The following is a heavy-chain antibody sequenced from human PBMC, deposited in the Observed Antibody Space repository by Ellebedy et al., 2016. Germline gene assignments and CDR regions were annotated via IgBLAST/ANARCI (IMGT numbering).Heavy chain of an antibody. Sequence: ASVKVSXKASSYRFTRYGINWVRQAPGQGLEWMGWISTDNGNTKYAQKIQGRVTMTTDTSTSTAYMELRSLRSDDTAVYYCARWDSGFLSGVYYNYGMDVWGQGTTVTVSS. D-gene: IGHD5-12*01. J-gene: IGHJ6*02. CDR2: ISTDNGNT. V-gene: IGHV1-18*01. CDR1: SYRFTRYG. CDR3: ARWDSGFLSGVYYNYGMDV.